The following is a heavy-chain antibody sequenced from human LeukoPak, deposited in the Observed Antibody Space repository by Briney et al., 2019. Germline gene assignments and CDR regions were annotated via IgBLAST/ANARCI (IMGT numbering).Heavy chain of an antibody. J-gene: IGHJ4*02. CDR2: IWNSGNS. D-gene: IGHD2-2*01. Sequence: PSETLSLTCTVSAGSINSGGYFWTWVRQHPGEGLEWIGYIWNSGNSYYNPSLSSRVIISADSSKSTFSLKLSSVTAADTAVYYCARYHCGSTYCPGVDFYGQGPLVTVSS. CDR3: ARYHCGSTYCPGVDF. V-gene: IGHV4-31*03. CDR1: AGSINSGGYF.